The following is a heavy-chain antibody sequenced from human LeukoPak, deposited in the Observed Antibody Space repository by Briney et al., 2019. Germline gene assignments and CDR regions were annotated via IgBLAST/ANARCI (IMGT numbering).Heavy chain of an antibody. D-gene: IGHD6-13*01. CDR2: IWHDGIYK. J-gene: IGHJ4*02. CDR3: ARGVIAAAGFFDF. V-gene: IGHV3-33*01. Sequence: TGGSLRLSCAASGFTFGSYGMHWVRQAPGKGLEWVAVIWHDGIYKYYADSVKGRFTISRDDSKNTLYLEMNSLRAEDTAVYYCARGVIAAAGFFDFWGQGALVTVSS. CDR1: GFTFGSYG.